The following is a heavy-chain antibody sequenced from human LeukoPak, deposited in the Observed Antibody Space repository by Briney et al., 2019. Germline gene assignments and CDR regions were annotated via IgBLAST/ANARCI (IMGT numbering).Heavy chain of an antibody. D-gene: IGHD1-14*01. CDR2: ISNSDYST. V-gene: IGHV3-23*01. J-gene: IGHJ4*02. Sequence: PGGSLRLPCAASGFTFSSYAMSWVRQAPGKGLEWVSTISNSDYSTYYADSVKGRFTISRANSENTLYLQMNNLRAEDTAVYYCAKATGYLLWGQGTLVTVSS. CDR3: AKATGYLL. CDR1: GFTFSSYA.